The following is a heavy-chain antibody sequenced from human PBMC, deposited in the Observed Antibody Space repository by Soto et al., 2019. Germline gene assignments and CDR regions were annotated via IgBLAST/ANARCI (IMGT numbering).Heavy chain of an antibody. V-gene: IGHV1-3*01. Sequence: ASVKVSCKASGYTFTSYAMHWVRQAPGQRLEWMGWINAGNGNTKYSQKFQGRVTITRDTSASTAYMEMSSLRSEDTAMNYCTRGGYCISTSCYRAAELDYYYYGMDVWGQGTTVTVSS. J-gene: IGHJ6*02. CDR2: INAGNGNT. CDR3: TRGGYCISTSCYRAAELDYYYYGMDV. D-gene: IGHD2-2*02. CDR1: GYTFTSYA.